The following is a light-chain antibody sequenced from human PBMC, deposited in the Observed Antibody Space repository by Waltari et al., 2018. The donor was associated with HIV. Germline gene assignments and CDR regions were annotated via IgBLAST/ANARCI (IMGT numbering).Light chain of an antibody. CDR1: QSISNY. Sequence: DIQMTQSPSSLSASVGDSVAITSRASQSISNYLNWYQQKPGKAPNLLIYTASSLQSGVPSRFSGSGSGTDFTLTISGLQPEDFATYYCQQTYSTLPYTFGQGTKVEIK. J-gene: IGKJ2*01. CDR2: TAS. CDR3: QQTYSTLPYT. V-gene: IGKV1-39*01.